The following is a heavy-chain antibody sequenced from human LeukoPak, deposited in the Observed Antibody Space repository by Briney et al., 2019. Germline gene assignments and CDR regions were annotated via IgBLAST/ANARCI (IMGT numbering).Heavy chain of an antibody. Sequence: SETLSLTCTVSGGSISSYYWSWIRQPPGKGLEWIGYIYYSGNTNYNPTLKSRVTISVDTSKNQFSLKLSSVTAADTAVYYCAREPHYWGQGTPVTVS. CDR2: IYYSGNT. CDR3: AREPHY. CDR1: GGSISSYY. J-gene: IGHJ4*02. V-gene: IGHV4-59*01.